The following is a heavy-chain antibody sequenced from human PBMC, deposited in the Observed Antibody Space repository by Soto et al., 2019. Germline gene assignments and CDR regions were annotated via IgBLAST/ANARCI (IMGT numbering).Heavy chain of an antibody. V-gene: IGHV3-30-3*01. CDR1: GFTFSSYA. D-gene: IGHD6-13*01. J-gene: IGHJ4*02. Sequence: GGSLRLSCAASGFTFSSYAMHWVRQAPGKGLEWVAVISYDGSNKYYADSVKGRFTISRDNSKNTLYLEMNSLRIEDTALYFCAKGLISPGTYFDSWGQGTLVTVSS. CDR3: AKGLISPGTYFDS. CDR2: ISYDGSNK.